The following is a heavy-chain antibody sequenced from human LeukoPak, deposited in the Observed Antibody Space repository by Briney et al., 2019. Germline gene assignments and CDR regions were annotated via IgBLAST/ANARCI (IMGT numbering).Heavy chain of an antibody. CDR1: GYTFTGYY. CDR2: MNPNSGNT. D-gene: IGHD3-16*01. J-gene: IGHJ4*02. Sequence: ASVKVSCKASGYTFTGYYMHWVRQATGQGPEWMGWMNPNSGNTGYAQKFQGRVTMTRNTSISTAYMELSSLRSEDTAVYYCARVPRDYSRLGYWGQGTLVTVSS. CDR3: ARVPRDYSRLGY. V-gene: IGHV1-8*02.